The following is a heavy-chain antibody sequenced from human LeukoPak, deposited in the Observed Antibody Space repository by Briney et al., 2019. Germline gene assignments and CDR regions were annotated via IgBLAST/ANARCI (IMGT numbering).Heavy chain of an antibody. V-gene: IGHV4-59*01. CDR3: AKGRKDFDTNLGPFDS. J-gene: IGHJ4*02. D-gene: IGHD3-9*01. Sequence: EPSETLSLTCTVSGGSINKYYWSWIRQSPGKGLEWLGYVHDSAGTIYNPSPKSRVTISVGTSKTQFSLKVTSVTTADTAVYYCAKGRKDFDTNLGPFDSWGQGILVTVSS. CDR1: GGSINKYY. CDR2: VHDSAGT.